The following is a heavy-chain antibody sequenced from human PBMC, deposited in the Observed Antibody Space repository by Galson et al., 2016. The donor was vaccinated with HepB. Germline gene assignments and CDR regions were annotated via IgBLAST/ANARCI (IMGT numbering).Heavy chain of an antibody. CDR1: GASLNITTFY. CDR2: IYYKGNT. V-gene: IGHV4-39*01. D-gene: IGHD1-7*01. CDR3: ARHAWQLRDSFDA. J-gene: IGHJ4*02. Sequence: SETLSLTCTVSGASLNITTFYWGWIRQSPGKGLEYFGSIYYKGNTFYNPSLKSRVIISVDTAKNRFSLNLSSVTAADTGVYYCARHAWQLRDSFDAWGLGTLVTVSS.